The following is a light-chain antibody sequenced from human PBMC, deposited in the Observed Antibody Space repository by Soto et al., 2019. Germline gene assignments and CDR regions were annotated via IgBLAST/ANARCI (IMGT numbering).Light chain of an antibody. CDR3: QQYGSSPPWT. J-gene: IGKJ1*01. Sequence: EIASTQSPGTLSLSPGERVTLSCRASQRVPGNYLAWYRQKPGQAPSLLISGSSNRATGLPDRFSGSGSGTDFTLTISRLEPEDFVVYYCQQYGSSPPWTFGQGAKVEIK. V-gene: IGKV3-20*01. CDR2: GSS. CDR1: QRVPGNY.